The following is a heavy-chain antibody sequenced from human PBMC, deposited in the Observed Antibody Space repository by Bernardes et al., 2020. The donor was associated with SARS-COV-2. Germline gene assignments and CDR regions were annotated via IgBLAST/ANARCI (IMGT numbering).Heavy chain of an antibody. D-gene: IGHD3-22*01. CDR1: GFTFSSYN. Sequence: GGSLRLSCAASGFTFSSYNMNWVRQAPGKGLEWVSSISSSTSYIYYADSVKGRFTISRDNAKNTLYLQMNSLRVEDAAMYYCVRSAFSGGSGYFFDSWGQGTLVTVSS. CDR2: ISSSTSYI. J-gene: IGHJ4*02. V-gene: IGHV3-21*01. CDR3: VRSAFSGGSGYFFDS.